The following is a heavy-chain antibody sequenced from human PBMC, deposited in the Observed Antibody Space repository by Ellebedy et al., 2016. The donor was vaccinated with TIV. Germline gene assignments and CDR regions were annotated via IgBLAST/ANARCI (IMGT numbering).Heavy chain of an antibody. CDR2: INPNSGDT. J-gene: IGHJ4*02. CDR3: ARDRVPMIVSMADY. D-gene: IGHD4/OR15-4a*01. V-gene: IGHV1-2*02. CDR1: GYTFTGYY. Sequence: AASVKVSCKASGYTFTGYYMHWVRQAPGQGLEWMGWINPNSGDTNYAQKFQGRVTMTRDTSISTAYMELSRLRSDDTAVYYCARDRVPMIVSMADYWGQGTLVTVSS.